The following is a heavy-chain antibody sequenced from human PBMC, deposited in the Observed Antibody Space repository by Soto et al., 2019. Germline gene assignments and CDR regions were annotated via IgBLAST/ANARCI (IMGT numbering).Heavy chain of an antibody. Sequence: QVQLVQSGAEVKKPGASVKVSCKASGYTFTSYYMHWVRQAPGQGLEWMGIINPSGGSTSYAQKFQGKGTRTRETSRSAVYRGRSGVGSEDAAVYYGGGGGMVRGGGGEYYGMDVWGQGTTVTVSS. CDR2: INPSGGST. D-gene: IGHD3-10*01. CDR1: GYTFTSYY. J-gene: IGHJ6*02. CDR3: GGGGMVRGGGGEYYGMDV. V-gene: IGHV1-46*01.